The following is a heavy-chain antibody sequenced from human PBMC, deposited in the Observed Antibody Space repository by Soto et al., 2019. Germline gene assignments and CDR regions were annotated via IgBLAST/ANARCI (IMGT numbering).Heavy chain of an antibody. CDR3: ARDPSVVVVAATPYYYYGMDV. J-gene: IGHJ6*02. V-gene: IGHV3-7*01. CDR1: GFTFSSYW. D-gene: IGHD2-15*01. Sequence: EVQLVESGGGLVQPGGSLRLSCAASGFTFSSYWMSWVRQAPGKGLEWVANIKQDGSEKYYVDSVKGRFTISRDNAKNSLYLQMNSLRAEDTAVYYCARDPSVVVVAATPYYYYGMDVWGQGPTVTVSS. CDR2: IKQDGSEK.